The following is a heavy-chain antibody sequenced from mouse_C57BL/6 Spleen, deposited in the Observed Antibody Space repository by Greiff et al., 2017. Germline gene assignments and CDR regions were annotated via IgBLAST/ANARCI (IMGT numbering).Heavy chain of an antibody. D-gene: IGHD2-3*01. Sequence: EVQLQQSGPVLVKPGASVKMSCKASGYTFTDYYMNWVKQSHGKSLEWIGVINPYNGGTSYNQKFKGKATLTVDKSSSTAYMELNSLTSEDSAVYYWARRAYDGYPWFAYWGQGTLVTVSA. CDR2: INPYNGGT. J-gene: IGHJ3*01. CDR3: ARRAYDGYPWFAY. CDR1: GYTFTDYY. V-gene: IGHV1-19*01.